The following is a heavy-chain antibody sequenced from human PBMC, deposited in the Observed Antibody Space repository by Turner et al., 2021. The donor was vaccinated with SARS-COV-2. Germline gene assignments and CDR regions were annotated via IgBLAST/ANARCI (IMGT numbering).Heavy chain of an antibody. CDR3: ASSFSVRGVKGDFDY. J-gene: IGHJ4*02. Sequence: QVQLVQTGAEVKKPGASVKVSCKVSGYTLIELSMHWVRQAPGKGLEWMGGFDPEDAETIYAQKFQGRVTMTEDTSTDTAYMELSSLRSEDTAVYYCASSFSVRGVKGDFDYWGQGTMVTVSS. V-gene: IGHV1-24*01. CDR1: GYTLIELS. D-gene: IGHD3-10*01. CDR2: FDPEDAET.